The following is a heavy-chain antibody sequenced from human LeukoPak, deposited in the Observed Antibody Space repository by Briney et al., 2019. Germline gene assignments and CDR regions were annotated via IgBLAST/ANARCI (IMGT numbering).Heavy chain of an antibody. D-gene: IGHD5-18*01. CDR2: ISYDGSTK. CDR3: ARDSGQYGYGLGDS. Sequence: SLRLSCAASGFTFSNNAMHWVRQTPGKGLEWVAVISYDGSTKYYTDSVKGRFTISRDNSKNTLYLQMDSLRAEDTALYYCARDSGQYGYGLGDSWGQGTLVTVSS. J-gene: IGHJ4*02. V-gene: IGHV3-30-3*01. CDR1: GFTFSNNA.